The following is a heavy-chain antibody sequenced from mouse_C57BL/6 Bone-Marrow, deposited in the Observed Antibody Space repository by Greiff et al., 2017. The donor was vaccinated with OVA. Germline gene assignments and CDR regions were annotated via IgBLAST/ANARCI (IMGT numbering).Heavy chain of an antibody. CDR2: IDPSDSYT. J-gene: IGHJ2*01. D-gene: IGHD1-1*01. CDR3: ARIIYYYGSKDY. CDR1: GYTFTSYW. Sequence: VQLQQPGAELVKPGASVKLSCKASGYTFTSYWMQWVKQRPGQGLEWIGEIDPSDSYTNYNQKFKGKATLTVDTSSSTAYMQLISLTAEDSAVYYCARIIYYYGSKDYWGQGTTLTVSS. V-gene: IGHV1-50*01.